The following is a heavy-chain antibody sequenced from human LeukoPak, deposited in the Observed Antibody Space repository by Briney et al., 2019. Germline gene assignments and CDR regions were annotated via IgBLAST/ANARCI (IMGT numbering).Heavy chain of an antibody. CDR2: INPNSGGT. CDR3: AIDRQWPNWFDS. CDR1: GYTFTGYY. Sequence: EASVTVSCKASGYTFTGYYMHWVRQAPGQGLEWMGWINPNSGGTNYAQKFQGRVTMTRDTSISTAYMELSRLRSDDTAVYYCAIDRQWPNWFDSWGQGTLVTVSS. D-gene: IGHD6-19*01. V-gene: IGHV1-2*02. J-gene: IGHJ5*01.